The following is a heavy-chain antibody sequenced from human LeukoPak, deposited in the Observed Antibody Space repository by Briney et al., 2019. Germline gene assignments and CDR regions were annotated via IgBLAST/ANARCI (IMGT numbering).Heavy chain of an antibody. Sequence: SQTLSLTCAISVDIVASNSAAWNWIRQSPSRGLELLGRTYYRSKWYYDYAVAVKSRISINPDTSKNQFSLQLSSVTPEDTAVYYCARDPVGGSTIFDYWGQGTLVTVSS. CDR3: ARDPVGGSTIFDY. CDR1: VDIVASNSAA. J-gene: IGHJ4*02. CDR2: TYYRSKWYY. D-gene: IGHD1-26*01. V-gene: IGHV6-1*01.